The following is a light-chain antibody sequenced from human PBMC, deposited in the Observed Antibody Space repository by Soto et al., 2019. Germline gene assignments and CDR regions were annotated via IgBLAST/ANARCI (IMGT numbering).Light chain of an antibody. V-gene: IGLV2-14*01. CDR2: AVS. CDR3: CSYTSLSTVV. Sequence: QSALTQPASVSGSPGQSINISCTGTSSDVGGYNHVSWYQHSPGKAPKLILFAVSDRPSGVSHRFSGSKSGNTASLTISGRQADDEADYYCCSYTSLSTVVFGGGTKLTVL. J-gene: IGLJ2*01. CDR1: SSDVGGYNH.